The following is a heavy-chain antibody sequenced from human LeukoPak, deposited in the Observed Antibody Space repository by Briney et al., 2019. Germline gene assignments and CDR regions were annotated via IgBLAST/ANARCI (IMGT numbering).Heavy chain of an antibody. J-gene: IGHJ5*02. D-gene: IGHD3-22*01. CDR1: GFTFSNYW. CDR3: ARDLGQYYDTSDNWFDP. V-gene: IGHV3-74*01. CDR2: INSDGINT. Sequence: GGSLRLSCAASGFTFSNYWMHWVRQAPGKGLVWVSRINSDGINTSYADSVKGRFTISRDNAKNTLNLQMNSLGAEDTAVYYCARDLGQYYDTSDNWFDPWGQGTLVTVSS.